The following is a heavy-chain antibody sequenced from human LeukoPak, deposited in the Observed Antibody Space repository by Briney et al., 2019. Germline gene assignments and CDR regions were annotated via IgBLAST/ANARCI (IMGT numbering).Heavy chain of an antibody. CDR1: GFTFSYVW. CDR2: IASAAHGGTT. V-gene: IGHV3-15*04. J-gene: IGHJ4*02. Sequence: NTGGSLRLSCAASGFTFSYVWMSWVRQAPGNGLEWVARIASAAHGGTTDYAAPVKGRFTISRDDSKDTLYLQINSLQTEDTAVYYCSEGLDYWGQGTMVTVSS. CDR3: SEGLDY.